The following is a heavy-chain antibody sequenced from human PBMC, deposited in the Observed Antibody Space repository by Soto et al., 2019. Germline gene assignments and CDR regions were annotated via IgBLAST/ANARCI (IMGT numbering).Heavy chain of an antibody. CDR1: GGTFSSYA. J-gene: IGHJ4*02. D-gene: IGHD4-17*01. V-gene: IGHV1-69*13. CDR3: AREDGSGDYGGDY. Sequence: SVKVSCKASGGTFSSYAISWVRQAPGQGLEWVGGIIPIFGTANYAQKFQGRVTITADESTSTAYMELSSLRSEDTAVYYCAREDGSGDYGGDYWGQGTLVTVSS. CDR2: IIPIFGTA.